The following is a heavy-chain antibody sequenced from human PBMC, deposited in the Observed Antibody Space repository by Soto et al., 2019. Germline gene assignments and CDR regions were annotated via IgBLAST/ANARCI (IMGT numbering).Heavy chain of an antibody. Sequence: QVQLVQSGAEVKKPGSSMKVSCKASGGTFSSYAISWVRQAPGQGLEWMGGIIPIFGTANYAQKFQGRVTITADESTSTAYMGLSSLRSEDTAVYYWARSYYYDSRATFEYWGQGTLVTVSS. CDR1: GGTFSSYA. CDR2: IIPIFGTA. V-gene: IGHV1-69*01. J-gene: IGHJ4*02. CDR3: ARSYYYDSRATFEY. D-gene: IGHD3-22*01.